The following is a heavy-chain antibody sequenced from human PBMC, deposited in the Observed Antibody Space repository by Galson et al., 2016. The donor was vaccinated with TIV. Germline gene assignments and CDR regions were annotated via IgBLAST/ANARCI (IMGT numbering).Heavy chain of an antibody. Sequence: SLRLSCAASGFIFRNYNIHWVRQAPGKGPEWVAFISYSGGNKYYGDSVKGRFAISRDNSKDTVYLEMNSLRTEDTAMYYCAKAQEKYFSNLYYGMAGWGQGTMVTVSS. CDR2: ISYSGGNK. V-gene: IGHV3-30*18. J-gene: IGHJ6*02. CDR3: AKAQEKYFSNLYYGMAG. D-gene: IGHD4-11*01. CDR1: GFIFRNYN.